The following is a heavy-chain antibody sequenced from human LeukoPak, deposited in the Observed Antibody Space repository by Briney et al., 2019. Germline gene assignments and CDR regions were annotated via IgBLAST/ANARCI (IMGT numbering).Heavy chain of an antibody. CDR3: ARYYWARSGSLYENYALDV. V-gene: IGHV1-18*01. Sequence: ASVTVSCTTSGYTFSSYGVTWARQAPGQGLEWMGRINTFTGDTNYEQKLQDRVTMTTDTSTTTAYMELRSLRSDDTAVYYCARYYWARSGSLYENYALDVWGQGTTVTVSS. D-gene: IGHD3-10*01. CDR2: INTFTGDT. CDR1: GYTFSSYG. J-gene: IGHJ6*02.